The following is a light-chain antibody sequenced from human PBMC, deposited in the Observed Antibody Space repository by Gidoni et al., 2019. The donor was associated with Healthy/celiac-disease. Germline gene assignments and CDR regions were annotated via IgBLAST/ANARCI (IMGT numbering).Light chain of an antibody. CDR1: SSDVGSYNL. J-gene: IGLJ3*02. CDR3: CSYAGSSTSCV. V-gene: IGLV2-23*01. Sequence: QSALPQPASVSGSPGQSITISCTGTSSDVGSYNLVSWYQQHPGKAPKLMIYEGSTRPSGVSNRCSGSKSGNTASLTITGLQAEDEADYYCCSYAGSSTSCVFGGGTKLTVL. CDR2: EGS.